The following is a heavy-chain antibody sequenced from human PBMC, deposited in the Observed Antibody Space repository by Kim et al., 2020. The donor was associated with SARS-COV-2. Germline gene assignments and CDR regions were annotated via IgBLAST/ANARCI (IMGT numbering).Heavy chain of an antibody. CDR1: GFTFSGSA. CDR3: TSLIAVAAPPGY. Sequence: GGSLRLSCAASGFTFSGSAMHWVRQASGKGLEWVGRIRSKANSYATAYAASVKGRFTISRDDSKNTAYLQMNSLKTEDTAVYYCTSLIAVAAPPGYWGQGTLVTVSS. D-gene: IGHD6-19*01. V-gene: IGHV3-73*01. CDR2: IRSKANSYAT. J-gene: IGHJ4*02.